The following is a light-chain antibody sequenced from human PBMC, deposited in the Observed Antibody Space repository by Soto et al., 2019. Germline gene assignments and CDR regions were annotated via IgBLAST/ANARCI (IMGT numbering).Light chain of an antibody. J-gene: IGLJ1*01. CDR2: GNS. Sequence: QPVLTQPPSVSGAPGQRVTISCTGSSSNIGAGYDVHWYQQLPGTAPKLLIYGNSNRPSGVPHRFSGSKSGTSASLAITGLQAEDEADYYCQSYDSSLSGYVFGTGTKLTVL. CDR1: SSNIGAGYD. CDR3: QSYDSSLSGYV. V-gene: IGLV1-40*01.